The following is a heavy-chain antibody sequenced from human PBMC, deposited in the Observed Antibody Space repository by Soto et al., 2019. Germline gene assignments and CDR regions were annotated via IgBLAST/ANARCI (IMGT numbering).Heavy chain of an antibody. CDR1: GITFRSYA. CDR3: AKDLDYVASNFDY. V-gene: IGHV3-23*01. J-gene: IGHJ4*02. CDR2: ISGSGGST. Sequence: PGGSLRLSCAASGITFRSYAMSWLRQAPGKGMEWVSAISGSGGSTYYADSVKGRFTISIDNSKITLYLQMNSLRAVYLVVYYCAKDLDYVASNFDYWGQGTMVTVSS. D-gene: IGHD3-16*01.